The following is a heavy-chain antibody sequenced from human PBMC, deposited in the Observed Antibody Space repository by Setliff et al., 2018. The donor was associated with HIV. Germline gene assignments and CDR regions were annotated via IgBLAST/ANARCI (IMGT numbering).Heavy chain of an antibody. CDR2: IYYRGST. J-gene: IGHJ4*02. CDR3: ARVHEAYCSGGSCYFFDY. V-gene: IGHV4-59*08. CDR1: GGSISNYY. D-gene: IGHD2-15*01. Sequence: KTSETLSLTCTVSGGSISNYYWTWIRQPPGKGLEWIGYIYYRGSTNYNPSLKSRVTISVDTSKNPFPLQLSSVTAADTAVYYCARVHEAYCSGGSCYFFDYWGQGTLVTVSS.